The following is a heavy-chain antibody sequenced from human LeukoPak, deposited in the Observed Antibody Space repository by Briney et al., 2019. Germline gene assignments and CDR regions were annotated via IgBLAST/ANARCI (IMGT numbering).Heavy chain of an antibody. CDR2: ISYDGSNK. CDR3: AKDLAVTYSEGY. Sequence: GRSLRLSCAASGFTFSSYGMHWVRQAPGKGLEWVAVISYDGSNKYYADSVKGRFTISRDNSKNTLYLQMNSLRAEDTAVYYCAKDLAVTYSEGYWGQGTLVTVSS. J-gene: IGHJ4*02. D-gene: IGHD4-17*01. CDR1: GFTFSSYG. V-gene: IGHV3-30*18.